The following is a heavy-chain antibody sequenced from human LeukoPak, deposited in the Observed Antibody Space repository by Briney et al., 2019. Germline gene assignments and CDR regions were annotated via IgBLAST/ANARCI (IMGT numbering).Heavy chain of an antibody. V-gene: IGHV4-39*07. Sequence: SETLSLTCTVSGGSISSSSYYWGWIRQPPGKGLEWIGSIYHSGSSYYNPSLKSRVTISVDTSKNQFSLKLSSVTAADTAVYYCARGWDTAMVRPFDYWGQGTLVTVSS. J-gene: IGHJ4*02. CDR1: GGSISSSSYY. CDR3: ARGWDTAMVRPFDY. D-gene: IGHD5-18*01. CDR2: IYHSGSS.